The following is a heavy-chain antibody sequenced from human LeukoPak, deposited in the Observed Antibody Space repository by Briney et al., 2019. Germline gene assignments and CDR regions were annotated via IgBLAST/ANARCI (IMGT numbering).Heavy chain of an antibody. CDR1: GGSFSGYY. Sequence: PSETLSLTCAVYGGSFSGYYWSWIRQPPGKGLEWIGEINHSGSTNYNPSLKSRVTISVDTSKNQFSLKLSSVTAADTAVYYCARRCSSTSCYGGWFDPWGREPWSPSPQ. CDR2: INHSGST. CDR3: ARRCSSTSCYGGWFDP. J-gene: IGHJ5*02. D-gene: IGHD2-2*01. V-gene: IGHV4-34*01.